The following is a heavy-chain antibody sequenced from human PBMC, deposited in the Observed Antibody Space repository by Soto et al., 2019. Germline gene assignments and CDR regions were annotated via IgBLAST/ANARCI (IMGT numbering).Heavy chain of an antibody. J-gene: IGHJ4*02. CDR3: ARGRGWYDY. D-gene: IGHD6-19*01. CDR2: IDAGNGKT. Sequence: QVQLVQSGAEAKKPGASVKVSCKASGYIFNRYVMHWVRQAPGQRPEWMGWIDAGNGKTKYSEKFQGRVTITRDTSASTAYMELTTLRSEDTAVYYCARGRGWYDYWGQGTQVIVSS. V-gene: IGHV1-3*01. CDR1: GYIFNRYV.